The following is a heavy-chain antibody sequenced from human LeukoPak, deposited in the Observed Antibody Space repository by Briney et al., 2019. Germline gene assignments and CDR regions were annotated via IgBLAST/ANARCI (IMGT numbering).Heavy chain of an antibody. D-gene: IGHD3-22*01. CDR1: GFTFSSHS. J-gene: IGHJ4*02. Sequence: GGSLRLSCAASGFTFSSHSMNWVRQAPGKGLEWVSVITSSSDYIYYADSPKGRFTVSRDNAKNSLYLQVNSLRAEDTAVYYCVRESVYYDSSGYYNVLDYWGQGTLVTVSS. V-gene: IGHV3-21*01. CDR2: ITSSSDYI. CDR3: VRESVYYDSSGYYNVLDY.